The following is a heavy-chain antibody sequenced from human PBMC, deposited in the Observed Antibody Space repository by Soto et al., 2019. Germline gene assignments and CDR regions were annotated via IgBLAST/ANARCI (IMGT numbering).Heavy chain of an antibody. CDR1: GGSISSYY. V-gene: IGHV4-59*08. Sequence: SETRSLTCTVSGGSISSYYWRWIRQPPGKGLEWIGYIYYSGSTNYNPSLKSRVTISVDTSKNQFSLKLSSVTAADTAGYYCGRARVAASSFDYWGQGTLVTVSS. CDR3: GRARVAASSFDY. CDR2: IYYSGST. D-gene: IGHD1-26*01. J-gene: IGHJ4*02.